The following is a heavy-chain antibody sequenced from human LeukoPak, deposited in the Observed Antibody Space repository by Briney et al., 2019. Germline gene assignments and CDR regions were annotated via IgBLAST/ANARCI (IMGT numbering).Heavy chain of an antibody. CDR3: ARDSISTTGVFGY. D-gene: IGHD4-23*01. J-gene: IGHJ4*02. Sequence: GGSLRLSCADSGFTFSSYSMNWVRQAPGKGLEWVSSISSSSSYIYYADSVKGRFTISRDNAKNSLYLQMNSLRAEDTAVYYCARDSISTTGVFGYWGQGTLVTVSS. V-gene: IGHV3-21*01. CDR2: ISSSSSYI. CDR1: GFTFSSYS.